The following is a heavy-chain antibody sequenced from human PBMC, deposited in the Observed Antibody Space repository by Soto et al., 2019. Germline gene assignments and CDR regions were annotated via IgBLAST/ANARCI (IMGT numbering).Heavy chain of an antibody. CDR3: SRHAGGTYNWFEP. J-gene: IGHJ5*02. D-gene: IGHD2-15*01. V-gene: IGHV5-10-1*01. CDR1: GYSFTSYW. CDR2: IDPSDSYT. Sequence: PGESLKISCKGSGYSFTSYWISWVRQMPGKGLEWMGRIDPSDSYTNYSPSFQGHVTISADKSISTAYLQWSSLKASDTAMYYCSRHAGGTYNWFEPWGQGTLVTVSS.